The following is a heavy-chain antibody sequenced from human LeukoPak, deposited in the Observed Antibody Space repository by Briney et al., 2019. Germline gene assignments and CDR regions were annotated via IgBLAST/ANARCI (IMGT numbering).Heavy chain of an antibody. J-gene: IGHJ4*02. CDR1: GGTFSSYA. D-gene: IGHD6-13*01. CDR2: IIPIFGTA. CDR3: ASRPGYSSSWYSY. Sequence: ASVKVSCKASGGTFSSYAISWVRQAPGQGLEWMGGIIPIFGTANYAQKFQGRVTITTDESTSTAYMELSSLRSEDTAVYYCASRPGYSSSWYSYWGQGTLVTVSS. V-gene: IGHV1-69*05.